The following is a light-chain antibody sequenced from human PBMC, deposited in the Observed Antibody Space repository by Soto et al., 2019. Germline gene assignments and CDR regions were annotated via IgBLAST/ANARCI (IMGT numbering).Light chain of an antibody. CDR3: LQDYNYPWT. Sequence: AIQMTQSPSSLSASVGDRVTITCRASQGIRNDLGWYQQKPGKAPKLLIYAASSLQSGVPSRFSGSGSGTDFTLTISSLQPEGFAAYYCLQDYNYPWTFGQGTKVEIK. CDR1: QGIRND. V-gene: IGKV1-6*01. CDR2: AAS. J-gene: IGKJ1*01.